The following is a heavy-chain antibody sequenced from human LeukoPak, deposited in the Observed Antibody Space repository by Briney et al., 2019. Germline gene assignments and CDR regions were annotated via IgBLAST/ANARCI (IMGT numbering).Heavy chain of an antibody. CDR2: TYQRSKWYN. Sequence: SQTLSLTCAISGDSFSINSAAWNWIRQSPSRGLEWLGRTYQRSKWYNDYAVSVKSRITINPDISKNQFSLQMNSVTPEDTAVYYCARSPSPNSSGWYFDYWGQGTLVTVSS. J-gene: IGHJ4*02. CDR1: GDSFSINSAA. V-gene: IGHV6-1*01. D-gene: IGHD6-19*01. CDR3: ARSPSPNSSGWYFDY.